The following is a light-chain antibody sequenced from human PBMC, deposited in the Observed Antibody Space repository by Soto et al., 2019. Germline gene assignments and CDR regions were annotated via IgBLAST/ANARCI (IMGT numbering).Light chain of an antibody. V-gene: IGKV1-39*01. CDR3: QQAFSAEWT. CDR2: TSF. Sequence: IQMTQSPSSLSASVGDRVSITCRASQSIGTFLNWHQQKPGEAPNLLIHTSFSLYSGVPSRFSGSGSGTDFTLTISSLQPEDFATYFCQQAFSAEWTFGQGTKVEFK. J-gene: IGKJ1*01. CDR1: QSIGTF.